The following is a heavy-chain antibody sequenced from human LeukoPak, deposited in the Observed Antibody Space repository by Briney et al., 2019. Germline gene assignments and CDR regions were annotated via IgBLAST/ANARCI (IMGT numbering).Heavy chain of an antibody. D-gene: IGHD1-26*01. CDR2: ISTYNANT. CDR1: GYTFISYS. CDR3: ARGSGDYYFDY. Sequence: ASVKVSCKASGYTFISYSINWVRQAPGQGLEWMGWISTYNANTNYAQKLQGRVTMTTDRSTSTAYMELRSLRSDDTAVYYCARGSGDYYFDYWGQGTLVTVSS. J-gene: IGHJ4*02. V-gene: IGHV1-18*01.